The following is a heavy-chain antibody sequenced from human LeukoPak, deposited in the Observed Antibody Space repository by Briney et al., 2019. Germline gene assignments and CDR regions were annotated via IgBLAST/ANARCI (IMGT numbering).Heavy chain of an antibody. CDR3: AKTGDTYHYDALVWADY. Sequence: GGSLRLSCAASGFTFSSYAMSWVRQAPGKGLEWVSAISGSGGSTYYADSAKGRFTISRDNSKNTLYLQMNSLRAEDTAVYYCAKTGDTYHYDALVWADYWGQGTLVTVSS. D-gene: IGHD3-22*01. CDR1: GFTFSSYA. J-gene: IGHJ4*02. CDR2: ISGSGGST. V-gene: IGHV3-23*01.